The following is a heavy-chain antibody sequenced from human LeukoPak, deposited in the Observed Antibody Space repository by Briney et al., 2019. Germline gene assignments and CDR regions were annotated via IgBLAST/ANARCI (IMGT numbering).Heavy chain of an antibody. CDR2: ISRSSTYI. V-gene: IGHV3-21*06. D-gene: IGHD5-24*01. J-gene: IGHJ4*02. CDR1: GFIFSTYS. Sequence: PGTSLRLSCAPSGFIFSTYSMSWLRQAPGKGLEWVASISRSSTYIYYADSERGRFTISRDNAKNSLYLQMNSLRVEDTAIYYCARVRDDTREGYPDFWGQGALVTVSS. CDR3: ARVRDDTREGYPDF.